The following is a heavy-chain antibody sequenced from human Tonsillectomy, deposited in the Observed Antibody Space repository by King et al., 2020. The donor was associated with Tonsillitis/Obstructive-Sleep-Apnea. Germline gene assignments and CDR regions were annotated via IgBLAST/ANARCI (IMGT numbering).Heavy chain of an antibody. CDR1: GDSFSTGGYY. CDR3: ARGDDYDNFLDY. V-gene: IGHV4-31*03. CDR2: IYYSGTT. D-gene: IGHD4-11*01. Sequence: QLQESGPGLVKPSHTLSLTCTVSGDSFSTGGYYWSWIRQHPGKGLEWIGYIYYSGTTYYNSSLKSRLTISIDTSKNQFSLKLSSVTAADTAVYYCARGDDYDNFLDYWGQGTLVTVSS. J-gene: IGHJ4*02.